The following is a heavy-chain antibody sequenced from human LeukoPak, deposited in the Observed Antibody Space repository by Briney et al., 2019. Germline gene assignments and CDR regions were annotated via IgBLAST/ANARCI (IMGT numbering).Heavy chain of an antibody. CDR2: ISAYNGNT. V-gene: IGHV1-18*01. D-gene: IGHD2-15*01. J-gene: IGHJ4*02. Sequence: ASVKVSCKASGYTFTSYGISWVRQAPGQGLEWMGWISAYNGNTNYAQKLQGRVTMTTDTSTSTAYMELRSLRSDDTAVYYCARETFRYCSGGSCYSALGYWGQGTLVTVSS. CDR1: GYTFTSYG. CDR3: ARETFRYCSGGSCYSALGY.